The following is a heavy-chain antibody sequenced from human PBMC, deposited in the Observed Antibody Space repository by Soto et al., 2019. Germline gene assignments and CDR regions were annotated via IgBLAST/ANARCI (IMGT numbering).Heavy chain of an antibody. CDR2: IYYSGST. D-gene: IGHD3-22*01. CDR1: GGSISSYY. Sequence: QVQLQESGPGLVKPSETLSLTCTVSGGSISSYYWSWIRQPPGKGLEWIGYIYYSGSTNYNPSLKSRVTISVDTSKNQFSLKLCSVTAADTAVYYCARAYDSSGYYQNYYYYYGMDVWGQGTTVTVSS. CDR3: ARAYDSSGYYQNYYYYYGMDV. J-gene: IGHJ6*02. V-gene: IGHV4-59*01.